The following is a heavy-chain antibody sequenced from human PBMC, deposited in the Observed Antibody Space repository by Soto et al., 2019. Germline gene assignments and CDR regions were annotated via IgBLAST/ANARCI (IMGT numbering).Heavy chain of an antibody. CDR1: GYSISSGYY. J-gene: IGHJ5*02. CDR2: IYHSGST. V-gene: IGHV4-38-2*01. CDR3: ARMDPQKEWTGSRLPTGGFDP. D-gene: IGHD3-3*01. Sequence: PSETLSLTCAVSGYSISSGYYWGWIRQPPGKGLEWIGSIYHSGSTYYNPSLKSRVTISVDTSKNQFSLKLSSVTAADTAVYYCARMDPQKEWTGSRLPTGGFDPWGQGTLVTVSS.